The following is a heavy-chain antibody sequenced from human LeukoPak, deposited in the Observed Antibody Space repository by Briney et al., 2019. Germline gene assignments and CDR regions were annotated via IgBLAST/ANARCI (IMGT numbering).Heavy chain of an antibody. CDR1: GGSFSGYY. Sequence: SETLSLTCAVYGGSFSGYYWSWIRQPPGKGLEWIGEINHSGSTNYNPSLKSRVTISVDTSKNQFSLKLSSVTAADTAVYYCARRRRVTMVRGVIGSYYYMDVWGKGTTVTISS. D-gene: IGHD3-10*01. CDR2: INHSGST. J-gene: IGHJ6*03. CDR3: ARRRRVTMVRGVIGSYYYMDV. V-gene: IGHV4-34*01.